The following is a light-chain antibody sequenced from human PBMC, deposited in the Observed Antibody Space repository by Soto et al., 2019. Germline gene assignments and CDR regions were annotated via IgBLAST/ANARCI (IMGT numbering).Light chain of an antibody. CDR2: EVN. CDR3: SSFSSSSTPYV. CDR1: SSDIGAYDY. Sequence: QSALTQPASVSGSPGQSITISCTGTSSDIGAYDYVSWYQQHPGTAPKLMIFEVNGRPSGVSDRFSGSKSGNTASLTISGLQPEDEADYYCSSFSSSSTPYVFGTGTKVTVL. J-gene: IGLJ1*01. V-gene: IGLV2-14*01.